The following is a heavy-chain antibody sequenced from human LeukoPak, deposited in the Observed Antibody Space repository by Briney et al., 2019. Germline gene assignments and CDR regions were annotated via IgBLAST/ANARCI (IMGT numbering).Heavy chain of an antibody. J-gene: IGHJ4*02. Sequence: SGGSLRLSCAASGFTFSSHAMSWVRQAPGKGLEWVSAISGSGGSTYYADSVKGRLTISRDNSKNTLYLQMNSLRAEDTAVYYCAKARASGYYGSGSYYLVWGQGTLVTVSS. CDR1: GFTFSSHA. D-gene: IGHD3-10*01. V-gene: IGHV3-23*01. CDR2: ISGSGGST. CDR3: AKARASGYYGSGSYYLV.